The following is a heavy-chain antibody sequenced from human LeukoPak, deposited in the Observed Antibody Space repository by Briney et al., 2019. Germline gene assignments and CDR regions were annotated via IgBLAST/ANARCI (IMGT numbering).Heavy chain of an antibody. Sequence: SETLSLTCTVSGGSISSYYWSWIRQPPGKGLEWIGYIYYSGSTNYNPSLKSRVTISVDTSKNQFSLKLSSVTAADTAVYYCARDVFIAAAGTNWFDPWGQGTLVTVSS. CDR3: ARDVFIAAAGTNWFDP. D-gene: IGHD6-13*01. CDR1: GGSISSYY. CDR2: IYYSGST. J-gene: IGHJ5*02. V-gene: IGHV4-59*01.